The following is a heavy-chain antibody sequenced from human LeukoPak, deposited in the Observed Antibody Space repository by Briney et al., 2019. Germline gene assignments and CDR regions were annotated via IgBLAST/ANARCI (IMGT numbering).Heavy chain of an antibody. CDR3: ARGAGYYDFWSGYHPRYYYYYYSDV. V-gene: IGHV1-18*01. Sequence: GASVKVSCQASGYTFTSYGISWVRQAPGQGLEWMGWISAYNGNTNYAQKLQGRVTMTTDTSTSTAYMELRSLRSDDTALYYCARGAGYYDFWSGYHPRYYYYYYSDVWGKGTTVTL. CDR2: ISAYNGNT. J-gene: IGHJ6*03. D-gene: IGHD3-3*01. CDR1: GYTFTSYG.